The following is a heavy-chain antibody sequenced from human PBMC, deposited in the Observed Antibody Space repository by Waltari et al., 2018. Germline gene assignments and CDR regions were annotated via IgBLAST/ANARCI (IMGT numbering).Heavy chain of an antibody. Sequence: QVQLVQSGTEVKIPGASVNVSCKASGYIFRRYGINWVRQAPGQGLEWLGWISAYNGNTNYAQKFQGRVTMTTDTSTSTVYMELSSLRSEDTAVYYCARGGFLEWLRGDAFDIWGQGTMVTVSS. J-gene: IGHJ3*02. CDR2: ISAYNGNT. V-gene: IGHV1-18*01. D-gene: IGHD3-3*01. CDR1: GYIFRRYG. CDR3: ARGGFLEWLRGDAFDI.